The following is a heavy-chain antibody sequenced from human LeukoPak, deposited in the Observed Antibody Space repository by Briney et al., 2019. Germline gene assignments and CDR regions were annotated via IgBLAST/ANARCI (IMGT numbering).Heavy chain of an antibody. CDR2: IIPIFGTA. D-gene: IGHD1-26*01. J-gene: IGHJ4*02. V-gene: IGHV1-69*13. CDR3: AWTQWELQDPFDY. Sequence: ASVKVSCKASGGTFISYAISWVRQAPGQGLEWMGGIIPIFGTANYAQKFQGRVTITADESTSTAYMELSSLRSEDTAVYYCAWTQWELQDPFDYWGQGTLVTVSS. CDR1: GGTFISYA.